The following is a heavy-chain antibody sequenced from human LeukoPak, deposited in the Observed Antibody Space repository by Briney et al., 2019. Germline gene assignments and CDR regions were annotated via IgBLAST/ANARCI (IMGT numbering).Heavy chain of an antibody. Sequence: GGSLRLSCAASGFTFSTYWMDWVRQAPGKGLEWVANIDQDGSVKNYVDSVKGRFTISRDNTKNSLYLQMNSLRAEDTAVYYCATNIGWQQFDCWGQGTLVTVSS. CDR2: IDQDGSVK. J-gene: IGHJ4*02. CDR1: GFTFSTYW. CDR3: ATNIGWQQFDC. D-gene: IGHD5-24*01. V-gene: IGHV3-7*01.